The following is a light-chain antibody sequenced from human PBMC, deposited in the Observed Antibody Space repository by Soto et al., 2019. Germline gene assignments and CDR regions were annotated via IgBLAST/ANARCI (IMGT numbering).Light chain of an antibody. V-gene: IGLV7-43*01. J-gene: IGLJ2*01. CDR1: AGAVTSGYY. Sequence: QAVVTQEPSLTVSPGGTVTLTCASSAGAVTSGYYPNWVKQKPGQTRRALMYSTDNKHSWTPARFSGSLLGGKAALTLSGAQPEDEAEYSCLLYFGGYVVFGGGTKLTVL. CDR3: LLYFGGYVV. CDR2: STD.